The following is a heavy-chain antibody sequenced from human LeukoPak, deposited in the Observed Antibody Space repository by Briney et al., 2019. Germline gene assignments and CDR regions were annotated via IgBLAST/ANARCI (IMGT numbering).Heavy chain of an antibody. D-gene: IGHD3-3*01. CDR3: AKALPIYDFFGY. J-gene: IGHJ4*02. Sequence: PGGSLRLSCAASGFTFDHYAMHWVRQAPGKGLDWVSLISGDGGSTSHADFVKGRFTISRDNSKNSLYLQMNSLRTEDTALYYCAKALPIYDFFGYWGQGTLVTVSS. CDR1: GFTFDHYA. CDR2: ISGDGGST. V-gene: IGHV3-43*02.